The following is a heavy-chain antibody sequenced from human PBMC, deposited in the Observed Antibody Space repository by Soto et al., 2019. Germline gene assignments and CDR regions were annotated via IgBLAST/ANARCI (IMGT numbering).Heavy chain of an antibody. D-gene: IGHD5-18*01. Sequence: GGSLRLSCEASGFIFSDFGMHCVRQAPGKGLEWGAVISYDGNNKYYAQSVKGRFTISRDNSKNTLFLNMDRLRPEDTAVYHCVKGDPDTAVVNSPDAFDFWGPGTMVTVSS. CDR1: GFIFSDFG. CDR2: ISYDGNNK. CDR3: VKGDPDTAVVNSPDAFDF. J-gene: IGHJ3*01. V-gene: IGHV3-30*18.